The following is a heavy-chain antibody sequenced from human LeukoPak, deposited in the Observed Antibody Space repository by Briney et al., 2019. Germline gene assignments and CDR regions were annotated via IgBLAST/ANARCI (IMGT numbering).Heavy chain of an antibody. Sequence: ASVKVSCKASGYTFTSYGISWVRQAPGQGLEWMGWISAYNGNTNYAQKFQGRVTMTRDTSISTAYMELSRLRSDDTAVYYCARGYCSSTSCYTYWFDPWGQGTLVTVSS. J-gene: IGHJ5*02. CDR2: ISAYNGNT. CDR1: GYTFTSYG. V-gene: IGHV1-18*01. CDR3: ARGYCSSTSCYTYWFDP. D-gene: IGHD2-2*02.